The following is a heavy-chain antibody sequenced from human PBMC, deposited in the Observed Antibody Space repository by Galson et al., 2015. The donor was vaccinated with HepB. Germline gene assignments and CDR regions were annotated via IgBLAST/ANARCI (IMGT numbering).Heavy chain of an antibody. V-gene: IGHV4-34*01. D-gene: IGHD2-15*01. J-gene: IGHJ4*02. Sequence: SETLSLTCAVYGGSFSGYYWSWIRQPPGKGLEWIGEINHSGSTNYNPSLNSRVTISVDTSKNQFSLRLSFVTAADTAVYYCASRVGGGTLSDHWGQGTLVTVSS. CDR1: GGSFSGYY. CDR2: INHSGST. CDR3: ASRVGGGTLSDH.